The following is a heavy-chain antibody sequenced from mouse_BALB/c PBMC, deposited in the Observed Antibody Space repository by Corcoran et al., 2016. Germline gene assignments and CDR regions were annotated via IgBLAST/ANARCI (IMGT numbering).Heavy chain of an antibody. CDR1: GFNIKDTY. CDR2: IDPANGNT. D-gene: IGHD4-1*01. J-gene: IGHJ2*01. V-gene: IGHV14-3*02. CDR3: ARSNWFDY. Sequence: EVQLQQSGAELVKPGASVKLSCTASGFNIKDTYMHWVKQRPEQGLEGIGRIDPANGNTKYDPKFQGKATITADTSSNTAYLQLSSLTSEDTAVYYCARSNWFDYWGQGTTLTVSS.